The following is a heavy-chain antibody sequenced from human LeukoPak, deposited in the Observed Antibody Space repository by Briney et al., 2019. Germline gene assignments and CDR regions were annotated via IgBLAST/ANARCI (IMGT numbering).Heavy chain of an antibody. CDR1: GGSINISSYY. J-gene: IGHJ6*04. Sequence: SETPSLTCTVSGGSINISSYYWGWIRQRPGKGLEWIGSLYYRGSTYYNPSLKSRVTISVDTSKNQFSLKLSSVTAADTAVYYCSTPHRATTAVWGKGNTVTVSS. CDR3: STPHRATTAV. CDR2: LYYRGST. D-gene: IGHD1-26*01. V-gene: IGHV4-39*05.